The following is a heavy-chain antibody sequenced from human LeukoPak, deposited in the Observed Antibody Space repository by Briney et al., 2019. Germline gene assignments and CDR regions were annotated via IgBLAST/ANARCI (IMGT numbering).Heavy chain of an antibody. D-gene: IGHD2-2*01. CDR3: GIFMDVVPGSMS. V-gene: IGHV4-34*01. CDR1: DGSLINYY. Sequence: SETLSLTCGVYDGSLINYYCHWIRQAPGKGLEWIGEISHGGITKHNPSLKSRVTMSQDTSKRQFSLKMNSMAAADTGVYYCGIFMDVVPGSMSWGLGTLVTVSS. J-gene: IGHJ4*02. CDR2: ISHGGIT.